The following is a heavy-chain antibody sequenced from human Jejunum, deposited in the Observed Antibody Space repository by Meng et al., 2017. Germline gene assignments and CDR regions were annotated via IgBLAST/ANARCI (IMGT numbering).Heavy chain of an antibody. J-gene: IGHJ3*01. V-gene: IGHV3-74*01. CDR2: INVDGSIT. CDR3: ARAERGTFNAFAV. Sequence: EVQLVESGGGLVQPGGSLRLSWAASGFSFRCYWMVWVRQAPGKGLVWVSRINVDGSITSYADSVKGRFTISRENAKNTLYLQVTTLRAEDTAVYYCARAERGTFNAFAVWGQGTMVTVSS. D-gene: IGHD3-16*01. CDR1: GFSFRCYW.